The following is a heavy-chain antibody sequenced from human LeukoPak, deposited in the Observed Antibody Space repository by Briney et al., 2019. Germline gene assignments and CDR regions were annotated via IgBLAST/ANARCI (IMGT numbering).Heavy chain of an antibody. CDR3: ARDFLAAGDY. CDR2: INSGSTNP. V-gene: IGHV3-21*01. Sequence: PGGSLRLSCEASGFIFSSYTMNWLRQAPGKGLEWVASINSGSTNPYYADSVKGRFTISRDDAKKSLYLQMTSLRVEDTSVYYCARDFLAAGDYWGQGTLVTVSS. D-gene: IGHD6-13*01. CDR1: GFIFSSYT. J-gene: IGHJ4*02.